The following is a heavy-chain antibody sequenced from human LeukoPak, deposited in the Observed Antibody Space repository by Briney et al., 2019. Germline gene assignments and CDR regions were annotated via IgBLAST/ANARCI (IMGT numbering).Heavy chain of an antibody. Sequence: QPGRSLRLSCAASGFTFSSYGMHWVRQAPGKGLEWVAVISYDGSNKYYADSVKGRFTISRDNSKNTLYLQMNSLRAEDTAVYYCAKDQAPRVVSATDYWGQGTLVTVSS. J-gene: IGHJ4*02. D-gene: IGHD2-21*02. CDR1: GFTFSSYG. CDR3: AKDQAPRVVSATDY. V-gene: IGHV3-30*18. CDR2: ISYDGSNK.